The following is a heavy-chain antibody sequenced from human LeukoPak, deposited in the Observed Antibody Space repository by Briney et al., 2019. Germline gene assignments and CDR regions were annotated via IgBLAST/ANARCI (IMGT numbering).Heavy chain of an antibody. CDR2: INHSGST. V-gene: IGHV4-34*01. CDR1: GGSFSGYY. CDR3: AKGAGPPWFDP. Sequence: SETLSLTCAVYGGSFSGYYWNWIRQPPGKGLEWIGEINHSGSTNYNPSLKSRVTISVDTSKNQLSMKLSSVTAADTAVYYCAKGAGPPWFDPWGQGTLVTVSS. D-gene: IGHD6-19*01. J-gene: IGHJ5*02.